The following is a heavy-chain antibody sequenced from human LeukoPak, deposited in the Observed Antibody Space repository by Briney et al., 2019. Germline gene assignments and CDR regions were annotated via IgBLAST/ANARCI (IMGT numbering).Heavy chain of an antibody. CDR2: ITSSSSYI. CDR1: GFIFSNYN. Sequence: GGSLRLSCAASGFIFSNYNMNWVRQAPVKGLEWVSSITSSSSYIYYADSVKGRFTISRDNAKNSLYLQMNSLRAEDTAVYYCARDPSPLGLPTPFDYWGQGTLVTVSS. CDR3: ARDPSPLGLPTPFDY. V-gene: IGHV3-21*01. J-gene: IGHJ4*02. D-gene: IGHD2-2*01.